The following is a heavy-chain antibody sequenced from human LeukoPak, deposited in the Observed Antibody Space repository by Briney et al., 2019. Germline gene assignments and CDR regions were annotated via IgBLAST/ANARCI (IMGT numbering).Heavy chain of an antibody. CDR2: ISGSGGST. J-gene: IGHJ4*02. D-gene: IGHD2-21*01. CDR1: GITLSNYG. Sequence: GGSLRLPCAVSGITLSNYGMSWVRQAPGKGLEWVAGISGSGGSTNYADSVKGRFTISRDSPKNTLFLQMNSLRAEDTAVYFCAKRGVVIRVILVGFHREAYYFDSWGQGALVTVSS. CDR3: AKRGVVIRVILVGFHREAYYFDS. V-gene: IGHV3-23*01.